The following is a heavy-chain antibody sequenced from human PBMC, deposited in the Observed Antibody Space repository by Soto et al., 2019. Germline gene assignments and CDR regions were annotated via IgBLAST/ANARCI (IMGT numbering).Heavy chain of an antibody. Sequence: SETLSLTCAVYGGSFSGYYWSWIRQPPGKGLEWIGEINHSGSTNYNPSLKSRVTISVDTSKNQFSPKLSSVTAADAAVYYCARLGIVGARGAFDIWGQGKMVTVSS. CDR1: GGSFSGYY. CDR3: ARLGIVGARGAFDI. D-gene: IGHD1-26*01. V-gene: IGHV4-34*01. J-gene: IGHJ3*02. CDR2: INHSGST.